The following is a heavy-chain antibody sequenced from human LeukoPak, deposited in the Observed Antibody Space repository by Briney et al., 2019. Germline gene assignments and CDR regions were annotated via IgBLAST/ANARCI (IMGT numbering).Heavy chain of an antibody. D-gene: IGHD3-10*01. J-gene: IGHJ4*02. CDR2: INEDGSKI. CDR1: GFRLDNYW. CDR3: ARWSHVSGRWFLDN. V-gene: IGHV3-7*05. Sequence: GGSLRLSCEASGFRLDNYWMTWVRQAPGKGLEWVADINEDGSKIYSLDSVKGRFTISRDNAKNSLSLQLNTLRAEDTAVYYCARWSHVSGRWFLDNWGRGTLVSVSP.